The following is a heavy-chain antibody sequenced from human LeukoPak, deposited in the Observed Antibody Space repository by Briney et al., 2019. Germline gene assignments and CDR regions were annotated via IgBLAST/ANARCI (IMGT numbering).Heavy chain of an antibody. J-gene: IGHJ5*02. CDR3: ASLRTITIFGVVKDWWFDP. D-gene: IGHD3-3*01. CDR1: GFNFDDYA. CDR2: INWNGGDT. Sequence: GGSLRLSCAASGFNFDDYAMSWVRQAPGKGLEWVSNINWNGGDTSYADSVKGRFTVSRDNAKNSLYLQMNSLRAEDTALYYCASLRTITIFGVVKDWWFDPWGQGTLVTVSS. V-gene: IGHV3-20*04.